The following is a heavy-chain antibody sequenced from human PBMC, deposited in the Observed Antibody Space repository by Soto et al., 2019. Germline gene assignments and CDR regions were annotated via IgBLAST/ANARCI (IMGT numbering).Heavy chain of an antibody. Sequence: EVRLEQSGGGLVQPGGSLRLSCATSGFTFSTFGMNWVRQAPGKGLEWVSYISTSGSTIFYADSVKGQFTISRDNAKIALFRHLNGVRAADTAVYYCARDKHMVVAGILDPGLRYFDSWAQENLVTVSS. CDR1: GFTFSTFG. CDR2: ISTSGSTI. D-gene: IGHD2-15*01. CDR3: ARDKHMVVAGILDPGLRYFDS. J-gene: IGHJ4*02. V-gene: IGHV3-48*01.